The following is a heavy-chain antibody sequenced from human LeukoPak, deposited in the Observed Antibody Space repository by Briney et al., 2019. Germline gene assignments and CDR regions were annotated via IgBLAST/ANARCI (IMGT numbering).Heavy chain of an antibody. J-gene: IGHJ3*02. Sequence: ASAKVSCKASGGTLSSYAISWVRQAPGQGLEWMGRIIPIFGTANYAQKVQGRVTITTDESTSTAYMELSSLRSEDTAVYYCARAPLHYGGNSWGAFDIWGQGTMVTVSS. CDR2: IIPIFGTA. CDR3: ARAPLHYGGNSWGAFDI. D-gene: IGHD4-23*01. CDR1: GGTLSSYA. V-gene: IGHV1-69*05.